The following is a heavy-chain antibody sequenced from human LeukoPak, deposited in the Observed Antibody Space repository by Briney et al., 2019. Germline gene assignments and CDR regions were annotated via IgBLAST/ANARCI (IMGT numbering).Heavy chain of an antibody. CDR1: GFTFSSYW. J-gene: IGHJ4*02. D-gene: IGHD3-22*01. V-gene: IGHV3-7*01. Sequence: GGSLRLSCAASGFTFSSYWMSWVRQAPGKGLERVANIKQDGSEKYYVDSVKGRFTISRDNAKNSLYLQMNSLRAEDTAVYYCAREADYYDSSGYYDYWGQGTLVTVSS. CDR3: AREADYYDSSGYYDY. CDR2: IKQDGSEK.